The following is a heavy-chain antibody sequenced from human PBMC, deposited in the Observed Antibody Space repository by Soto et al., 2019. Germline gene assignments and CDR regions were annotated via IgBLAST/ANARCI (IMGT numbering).Heavy chain of an antibody. V-gene: IGHV3-21*01. CDR3: AREETAWPLAYGLDV. CDR1: GFTFGTYS. J-gene: IGHJ6*02. CDR2: ITRGGET. D-gene: IGHD2-21*02. Sequence: GGSLRLSCVASGFTFGTYSMHWVRQAPGKGLEWVSSITRGGETYYAESVKGRLTISRDYAKNSVSQQMNSLRVEDTAVYYCAREETAWPLAYGLDVWGQGTTVTVSS.